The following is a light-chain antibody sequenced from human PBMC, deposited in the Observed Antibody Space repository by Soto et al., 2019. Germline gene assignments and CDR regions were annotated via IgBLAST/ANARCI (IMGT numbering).Light chain of an antibody. CDR3: QQYDSYSWT. J-gene: IGKJ1*01. Sequence: DIQMTQSPSTLSASVGDRVTITCRASQCISSWLAWYQQKPGKAPKLLIYKASSLESGVPARFSGSGSGTEFTFTISSLQSDDFATYYCQQYDSYSWTFGQGTKLEI. CDR2: KAS. V-gene: IGKV1-5*03. CDR1: QCISSW.